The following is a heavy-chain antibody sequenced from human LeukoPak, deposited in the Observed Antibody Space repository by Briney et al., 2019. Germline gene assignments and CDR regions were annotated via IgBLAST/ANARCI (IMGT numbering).Heavy chain of an antibody. CDR2: FDPEDGET. D-gene: IGHD3-22*01. CDR3: ATTYSYYGRYFDY. V-gene: IGHV1-24*01. J-gene: IGHJ4*02. CDR1: GYTLTELS. Sequence: ASVKVSCKVSGYTLTELSMHWVRQAPGKGLEWMGGFDPEDGETIYAQKFQGRVTMTEDTSTGTAYMELSSLRSEDTAVYYCATTYSYYGRYFDYWGQGTLVTVSS.